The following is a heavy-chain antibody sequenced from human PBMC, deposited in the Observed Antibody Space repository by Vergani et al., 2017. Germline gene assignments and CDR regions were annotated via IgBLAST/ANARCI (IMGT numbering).Heavy chain of an antibody. D-gene: IGHD4-23*01. CDR1: GYYFATTW. CDR2: IWPDDSDT. J-gene: IGHJ4*02. V-gene: IGHV5-51*03. Sequence: EVPLVQSGAEVRKPGESLTIFCKTSGYYFATTWTGWVRQTPGKGLEWMGLIWPDDSDTRYSPSFQGQVTISADKSITTAYLQWASLKASDTAIYYCVTHSAVVDNWGQGTLITVSS. CDR3: VTHSAVVDN.